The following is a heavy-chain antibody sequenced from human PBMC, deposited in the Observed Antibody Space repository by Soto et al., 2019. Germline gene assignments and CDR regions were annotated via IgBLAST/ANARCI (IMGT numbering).Heavy chain of an antibody. D-gene: IGHD3-22*01. CDR2: ISSSSSYI. CDR3: AGRGGYYDSSGYRIMDV. J-gene: IGHJ6*02. CDR1: GFTFSSYS. Sequence: PGGSLRLSCAASGFTFSSYSMNWVRQAPGKGLEWVSSISSSSSYIYYADSVKGRFTISRDNAKNSLYLQMNSLRAEDTAVYYCAGRGGYYDSSGYRIMDVWGQGTTVTVS. V-gene: IGHV3-21*01.